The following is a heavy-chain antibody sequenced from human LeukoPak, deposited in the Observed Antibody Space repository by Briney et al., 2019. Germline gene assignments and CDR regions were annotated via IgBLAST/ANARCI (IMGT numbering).Heavy chain of an antibody. CDR3: ARPRRIGYSGYDDGDY. CDR2: ICYSGST. Sequence: SETLSLTCTVSGGSISSSSYYWGWIRQPPGKGLEWIGSICYSGSTYYNPSLKSRVTISVDTSKNQFSLKLSSVTAADTAVYYCARPRRIGYSGYDDGDYWGQGTLVTVSS. CDR1: GGSISSSSYY. J-gene: IGHJ4*02. D-gene: IGHD5-12*01. V-gene: IGHV4-39*01.